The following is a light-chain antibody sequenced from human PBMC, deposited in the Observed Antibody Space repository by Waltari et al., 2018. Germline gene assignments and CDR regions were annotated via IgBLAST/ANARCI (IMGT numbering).Light chain of an antibody. CDR2: AAS. Sequence: DIQMTQSPSSLSASVGDRVTITCRASQSVTSYLNWYQQKPGRAPNLLIYAASNLQSGVPSRFSGSGFRTEFTLTISSLQPEDFATYYCQQSYNTPFTFGPGTKVDI. J-gene: IGKJ3*01. V-gene: IGKV1-39*01. CDR3: QQSYNTPFT. CDR1: QSVTSY.